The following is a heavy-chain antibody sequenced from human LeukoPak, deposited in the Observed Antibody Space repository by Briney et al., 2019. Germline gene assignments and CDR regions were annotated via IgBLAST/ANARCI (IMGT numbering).Heavy chain of an antibody. CDR2: ISYGRSNK. V-gene: IGHV3-30*18. J-gene: IGHJ6*03. CDR3: AKDRMDSVVVPAAMYYYYYYMDV. CDR1: GFTFSSYG. Sequence: GGSLRLSCAASGFTFSSYGMHWVRQAPGKGLVGVAVISYGRSNKYYAAPVKGRFTISRDNSKNTLYPHMNSLRAENPAVYYCAKDRMDSVVVPAAMYYYYYYMDVWGKGTTVTVSS. D-gene: IGHD2-2*03.